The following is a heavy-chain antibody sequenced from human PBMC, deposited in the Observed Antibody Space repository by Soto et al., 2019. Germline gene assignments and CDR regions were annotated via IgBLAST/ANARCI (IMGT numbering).Heavy chain of an antibody. CDR2: ISSSGSTI. J-gene: IGHJ6*03. D-gene: IGHD3-10*01. V-gene: IGHV3-11*01. CDR3: ARDRVSRPGPHYYYYYMDV. Sequence: GGSLRLSCAASGFTFSDYYMSWIRQAPGKGLEWVSYISSSGSTIYYADSVKGRFTISRDNAKNSLYLQMNSLRAEDTAVYYCARDRVSRPGPHYYYYYMDVWGKGTTVTVSS. CDR1: GFTFSDYY.